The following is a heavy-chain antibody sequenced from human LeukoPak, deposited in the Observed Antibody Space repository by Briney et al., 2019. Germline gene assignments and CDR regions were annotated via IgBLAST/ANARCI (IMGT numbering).Heavy chain of an antibody. CDR2: ISYDGSNK. CDR1: GFTFSSYA. Sequence: PGGSLRLSCAASGFTFSSYAMHWVRQAPGKGLEWVAVISYDGSNKYYADSVKGRFTISRDNSKNTLYLQMNSLRAEDTAVYYCARDRGGGRWGPPIYYFDYWGQGTLVTASS. D-gene: IGHD7-27*01. CDR3: ARDRGGGRWGPPIYYFDY. J-gene: IGHJ4*02. V-gene: IGHV3-30*04.